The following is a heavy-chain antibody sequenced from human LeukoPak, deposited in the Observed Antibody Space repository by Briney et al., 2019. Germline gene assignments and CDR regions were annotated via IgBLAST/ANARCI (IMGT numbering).Heavy chain of an antibody. CDR2: ISSSSSYI. CDR3: AREGLRYYYGMDV. V-gene: IGHV3-21*04. Sequence: GGSLRLSCAASGFTFDDYAMHWVRQAPGKGLEWVSSISSSSSYIYYADSVKGRFTISRDNAKNSLYLQMNSLRAEDTAVYYCAREGLRYYYGMDVWGQGTTVTVSS. CDR1: GFTFDDYA. D-gene: IGHD5-12*01. J-gene: IGHJ6*02.